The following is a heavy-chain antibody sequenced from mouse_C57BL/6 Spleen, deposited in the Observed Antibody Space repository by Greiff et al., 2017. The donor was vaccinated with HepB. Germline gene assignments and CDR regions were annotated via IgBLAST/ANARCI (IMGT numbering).Heavy chain of an antibody. J-gene: IGHJ2*01. CDR2: INPNNGGT. Sequence: VQLQQSGPELVKPGASVKISCKASGYTFTDYYMNWVKQSHGKSLEWIGDINPNNGGTSYNQTFKGKATLTVDKSSSTAYMERRSLTSEDSAVYYCARTTVFFDYWGQGTTLTVSS. D-gene: IGHD1-1*01. V-gene: IGHV1-26*01. CDR3: ARTTVFFDY. CDR1: GYTFTDYY.